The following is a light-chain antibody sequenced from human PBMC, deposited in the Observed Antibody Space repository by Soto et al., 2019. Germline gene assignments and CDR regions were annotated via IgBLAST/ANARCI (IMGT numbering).Light chain of an antibody. J-gene: IGKJ5*01. CDR1: QSVSSSY. CDR2: GAS. V-gene: IGKV3-20*01. Sequence: EIVMTQSPATLSVSPGEGATLSCRASQSVSSSYIAWYQQRPGQTPSLLIYGASTRATGIPDRFSGSGSGTDFTLTISRLEPEDFATYYCQQYHRSSITFGQGTRLEI. CDR3: QQYHRSSIT.